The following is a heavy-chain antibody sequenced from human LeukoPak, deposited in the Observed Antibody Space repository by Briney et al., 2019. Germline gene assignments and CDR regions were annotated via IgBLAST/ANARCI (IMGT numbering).Heavy chain of an antibody. D-gene: IGHD6-19*01. J-gene: IGHJ4*02. CDR2: INPNSGGT. V-gene: IGHV1-2*02. CDR3: ARVDRIAVAGTVGDY. Sequence: ASVKVSCKASGYTFTGYYMHWVRQAPGQGLEWMGWINPNSGGTNYAQKLQGRVTMTTDTSTSTAYMELRSLRSDDTAVYYCARVDRIAVAGTVGDYWGQGTLVTVSS. CDR1: GYTFTGYY.